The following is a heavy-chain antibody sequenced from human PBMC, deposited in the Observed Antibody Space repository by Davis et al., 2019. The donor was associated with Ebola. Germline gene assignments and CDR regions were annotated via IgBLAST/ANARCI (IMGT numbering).Heavy chain of an antibody. Sequence: GGSLRLSCAASGFTFDDYAMHWVRQAPGKGLEWVSGISWNSGSIGYADSVKGRFTISRDNAKNSLYLQMNSLRAEDTALYYCAKDMGSSGWYVYFDYWGQGTLVTVSS. V-gene: IGHV3-9*01. CDR2: ISWNSGSI. CDR3: AKDMGSSGWYVYFDY. CDR1: GFTFDDYA. J-gene: IGHJ4*02. D-gene: IGHD6-19*01.